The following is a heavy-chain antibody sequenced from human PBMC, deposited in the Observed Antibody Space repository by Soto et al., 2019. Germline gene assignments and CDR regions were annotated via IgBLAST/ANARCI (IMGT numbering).Heavy chain of an antibody. J-gene: IGHJ6*02. CDR1: GFTFSSYV. Sequence: GGSLRLSSAASGFTFSSYVMNWVRQAPGKGLEWVSGIRGSGGDTFYADSVKGRFTISRDNSKNTLYLQMNSLRAEDTAVYYCARGPRAPPPHDYGMDVWGQGTTVTVSS. V-gene: IGHV3-23*01. CDR2: IRGSGGDT. CDR3: ARGPRAPPPHDYGMDV.